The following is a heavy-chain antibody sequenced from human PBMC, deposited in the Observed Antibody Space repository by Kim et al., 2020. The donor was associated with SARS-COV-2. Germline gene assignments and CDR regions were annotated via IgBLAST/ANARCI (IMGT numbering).Heavy chain of an antibody. CDR2: IYPGDSDT. V-gene: IGHV5-51*01. D-gene: IGHD6-13*01. Sequence: GESLKISCKGSGYSFTSYWIGWVRQMPGKGLEWMGIIYPGDSDTRYSPSFQGQVTISADKSISTAYLQWSSLKASDTAMYYCARRGIAAAGPPDYYYYGMDVWGQGTTVTVSS. J-gene: IGHJ6*02. CDR3: ARRGIAAAGPPDYYYYGMDV. CDR1: GYSFTSYW.